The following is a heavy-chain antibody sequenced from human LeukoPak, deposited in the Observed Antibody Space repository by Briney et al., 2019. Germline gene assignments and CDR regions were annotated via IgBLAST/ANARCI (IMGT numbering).Heavy chain of an antibody. CDR1: GGSISSYY. J-gene: IGHJ6*02. CDR2: IYYSGRT. Sequence: PSETLSLTCSVSGGSISSYYWSWIRKSPGKGLEYIGYIYYSGRTNYNPSLQSRVTISVDTSKNLFSLKLTSMTAADTAVYYCARGRYGGGDCFCYGLDVWGQGTTVTVSS. V-gene: IGHV4-59*01. D-gene: IGHD2-21*02. CDR3: ARGRYGGGDCFCYGLDV.